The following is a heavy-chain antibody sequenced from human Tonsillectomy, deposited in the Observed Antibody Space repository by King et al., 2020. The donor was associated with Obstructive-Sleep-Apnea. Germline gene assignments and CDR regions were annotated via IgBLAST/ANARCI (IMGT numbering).Heavy chain of an antibody. Sequence: VQLVESGGDLVQPGGSLRLSCTVSGLRFSNYAITWVRQAPGKGLEWVSSITKSASGTYYADSVKGRFTISRDNSKKTVYLQMNSLRAEDTAVYYCAKELYGDYFFDSXGQGTLVTVSS. V-gene: IGHV3-23*04. D-gene: IGHD4-17*01. J-gene: IGHJ4*02. CDR3: AKELYGDYFFDS. CDR2: ITKSASGT. CDR1: GLRFSNYA.